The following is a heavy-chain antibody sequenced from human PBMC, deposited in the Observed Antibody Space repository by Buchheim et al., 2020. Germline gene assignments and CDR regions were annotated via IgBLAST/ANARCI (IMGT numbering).Heavy chain of an antibody. CDR1: GFTFSSYA. CDR3: APRGSTTANY. CDR2: ISYDGSNK. J-gene: IGHJ4*02. D-gene: IGHD4-17*01. Sequence: QVQLEESGGGVVQPGRSLRLSCAASGFTFSSYAMHWVRQAPGKGLEWVAVISYDGSNKYYADSVKGRVTISRDNSKNTLYLQMNSLRAEDTAVYYCAPRGSTTANYWGQGTL. V-gene: IGHV3-30-3*01.